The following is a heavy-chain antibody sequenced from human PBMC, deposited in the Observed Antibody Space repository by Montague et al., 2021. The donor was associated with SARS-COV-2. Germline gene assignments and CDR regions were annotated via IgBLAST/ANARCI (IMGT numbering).Heavy chain of an antibody. V-gene: IGHV4-59*01. J-gene: IGHJ4*02. Sequence: SETLSLTCEVSGGSICSYYWSWIWQSPGKGLEWIGYVHYTGGTKYNPSLKTRVTLSLGTPKNHFSLRLNSVTAADTAVYYCARAQSICFIANCVNYFDLWGLGALVSVSS. CDR1: GGSICSYY. D-gene: IGHD3-3*02. CDR2: VHYTGGT. CDR3: ARAQSICFIANCVNYFDL.